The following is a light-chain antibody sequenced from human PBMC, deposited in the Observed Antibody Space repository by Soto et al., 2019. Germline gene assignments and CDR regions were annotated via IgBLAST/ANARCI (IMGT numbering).Light chain of an antibody. CDR3: QQRGQWPIT. CDR2: GTS. J-gene: IGKJ5*01. CDR1: QSVSSN. Sequence: IMMTQSPSTLSVSPGERATLSCRASQSVSSNYVAWYQQKPGKAPRLLIYGTSKRATDIPDRFSGSGSGTEFTLTISSLQPEDFATYYCQQRGQWPITFGQGTRLEIK. V-gene: IGKV3D-15*01.